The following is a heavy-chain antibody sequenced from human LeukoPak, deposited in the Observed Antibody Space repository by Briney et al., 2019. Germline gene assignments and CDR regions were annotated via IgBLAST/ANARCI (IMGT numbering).Heavy chain of an antibody. Sequence: SETLSLTCTVSGGSISSGGYYWSWIRQHPGKGLEWIGYIYYSGSTYYNPSLKSRVAISVDTSKNQFSLKINSVTAADTAVYYCARDSGDGYNTWGQGTLVTVSS. CDR3: ARDSGDGYNT. J-gene: IGHJ1*01. CDR1: GGSISSGGYY. CDR2: IYYSGST. D-gene: IGHD5-24*01. V-gene: IGHV4-31*03.